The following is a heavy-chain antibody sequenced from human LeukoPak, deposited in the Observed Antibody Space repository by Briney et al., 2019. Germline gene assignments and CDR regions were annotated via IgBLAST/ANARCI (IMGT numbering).Heavy chain of an antibody. Sequence: GGSLRLSCAASGFTFNSYSMNWVRQAPGKGLEWVSVIYSGGSTYYADSVRGRFTISRDNSKNTLYLQMNSLRAEDTAVYYCARALPFGDYLDFWGQGTLVTVSS. V-gene: IGHV3-53*01. D-gene: IGHD5/OR15-5a*01. CDR1: GFTFNSYS. CDR3: ARALPFGDYLDF. J-gene: IGHJ4*02. CDR2: IYSGGST.